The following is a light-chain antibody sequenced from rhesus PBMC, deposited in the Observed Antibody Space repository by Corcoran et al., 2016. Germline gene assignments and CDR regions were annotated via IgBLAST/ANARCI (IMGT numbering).Light chain of an antibody. CDR1: QGISHY. J-gene: IGKJ1*01. CDR3: QQHNSYPRT. CDR2: SAS. Sequence: DIQMTQSPSSLSASVGDTVTITCRASQGISHYLAWSQQRPGKAPKPLSYSASHLESGVPSRFSGSGCGTDFTLTISSLKPEDFATYYGQQHNSYPRTFGQGTKVEIK. V-gene: IGKV1S14*01.